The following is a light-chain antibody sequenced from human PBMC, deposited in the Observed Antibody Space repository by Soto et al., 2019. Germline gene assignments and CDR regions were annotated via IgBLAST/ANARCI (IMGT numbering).Light chain of an antibody. V-gene: IGLV2-14*01. J-gene: IGLJ1*01. CDR1: SSDVGGYNY. CDR2: EVS. CDR3: SSYTSSSTPNCV. Sequence: QSVLTQPASVSGSPGQSITISCTGTSSDVGGYNYVSWYQQHPGKAPKLMIYEVSNRPSGVSNRFSGSKSGNTASLTISGLQAEDEADYYCSSYTSSSTPNCVFGTGTKLTVL.